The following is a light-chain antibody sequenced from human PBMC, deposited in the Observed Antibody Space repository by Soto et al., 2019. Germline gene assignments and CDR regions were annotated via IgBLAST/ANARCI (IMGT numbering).Light chain of an antibody. V-gene: IGLV1-47*01. CDR2: RNN. J-gene: IGLJ2*01. CDR1: SSNIGSNY. Sequence: QSVLTQPPSASGTPRQRVTISCSGSSSNIGSNYVYWYQQLPGTAPKLLIYRNNQRPSGVPDRFSGSKSGTSASLAISGLRSEDEADYYCAAWDDSLSGRVVFGGGTKVTVL. CDR3: AAWDDSLSGRVV.